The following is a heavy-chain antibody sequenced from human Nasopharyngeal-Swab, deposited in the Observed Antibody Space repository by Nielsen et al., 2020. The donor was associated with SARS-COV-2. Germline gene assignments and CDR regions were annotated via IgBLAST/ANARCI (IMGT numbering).Heavy chain of an antibody. J-gene: IGHJ4*02. CDR2: ISSSGSTI. CDR3: VRALNDNGDYVGDY. Sequence: GGSLRLSCAASGFTFSSYEMNWVRQAPGKGLEWVSYISSSGSTIYYADSVKGRFTISRDNGKNSLYLQMSSLRAEDTAVYYCVRALNDNGDYVGDYWGQGTLVTVSP. D-gene: IGHD4-17*01. V-gene: IGHV3-48*03. CDR1: GFTFSSYE.